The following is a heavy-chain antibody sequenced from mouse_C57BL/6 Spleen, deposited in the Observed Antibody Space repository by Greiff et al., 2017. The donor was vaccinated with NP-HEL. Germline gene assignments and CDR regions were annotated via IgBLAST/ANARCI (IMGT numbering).Heavy chain of an antibody. CDR3: ARSYGSRWYFDV. Sequence: EVKLVESGGGLVKPGGSLKLSCAASGFTFSSYAMSWVRQTPEKRLEWVATISDGGSYTYYPDNVKGRFTISRDNAKNNLYLQMSHLKSEDTAMYYCARSYGSRWYFDVWGTGTTVTVSS. CDR1: GFTFSSYA. J-gene: IGHJ1*03. V-gene: IGHV5-4*03. D-gene: IGHD1-1*01. CDR2: ISDGGSYT.